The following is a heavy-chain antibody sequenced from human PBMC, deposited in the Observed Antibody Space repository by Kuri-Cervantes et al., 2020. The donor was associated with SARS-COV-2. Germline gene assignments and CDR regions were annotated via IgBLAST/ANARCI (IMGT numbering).Heavy chain of an antibody. Sequence: GESLKISCAASGFTFSSYGMHWVRQAPGKGLEWVAVIWYDGSNKYYADSVKGRFTISRDNSKNTLYLQMNSLRAEDTAVYYCARAGYYYDSSGYPFDYWGQGTLVTVSS. D-gene: IGHD3-22*01. CDR2: IWYDGSNK. V-gene: IGHV3-33*01. J-gene: IGHJ4*02. CDR3: ARAGYYYDSSGYPFDY. CDR1: GFTFSSYG.